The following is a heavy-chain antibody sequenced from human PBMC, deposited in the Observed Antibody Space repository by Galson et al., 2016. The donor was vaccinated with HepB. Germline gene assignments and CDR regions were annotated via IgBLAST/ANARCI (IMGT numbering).Heavy chain of an antibody. CDR2: ITYDASGT. Sequence: SLRLSCAASGFTFSSNWMHWVRQAPGKGLMWVSRITYDASGTSYADSVKGRFTISRDNAKNTLYLQMNSLRAEDTAVYYCTRGFGYCSGGSCHSLDYWGQGVLVTVSS. V-gene: IGHV3-74*01. CDR1: GFTFSSNW. CDR3: TRGFGYCSGGSCHSLDY. D-gene: IGHD2-15*01. J-gene: IGHJ4*02.